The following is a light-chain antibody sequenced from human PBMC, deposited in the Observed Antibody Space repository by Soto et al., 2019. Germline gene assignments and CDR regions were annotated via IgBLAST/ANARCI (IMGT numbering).Light chain of an antibody. J-gene: IGKJ2*01. V-gene: IGKV1-39*01. CDR3: QQSYSTHT. Sequence: DIQMTQSPSSLSASVGDRVTITCRASQSISSYLNWYQQKPGKAPKLLIYAASSLQSGVPSRFSGSGSGTHFTLTIRSLQPEDFATYYCQQSYSTHTFGQGTKLEIK. CDR1: QSISSY. CDR2: AAS.